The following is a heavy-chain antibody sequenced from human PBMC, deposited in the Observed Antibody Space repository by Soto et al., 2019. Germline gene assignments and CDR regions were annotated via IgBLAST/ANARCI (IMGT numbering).Heavy chain of an antibody. CDR1: GGSIISYY. Sequence: QVQLQESGPGLVKPSETLSLSCTVSGGSIISYYCTWIRQSPGKGLEWIGFIHYSGSTLANPSLKGRATISVVTSQNQFSLILTSVSALDTAVYYCGRGKRQLEGGDFCDYWGQGALFTVSS. CDR3: GRGKRQLEGGDFCDY. V-gene: IGHV4-59*01. CDR2: IHYSGST. D-gene: IGHD6-13*01. J-gene: IGHJ4*02.